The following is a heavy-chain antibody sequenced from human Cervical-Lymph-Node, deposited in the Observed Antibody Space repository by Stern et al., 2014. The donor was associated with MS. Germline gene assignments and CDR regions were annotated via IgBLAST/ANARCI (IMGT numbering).Heavy chain of an antibody. Sequence: QVQLQESGPGLLKPSETLSLTCTVSGGSMSDMYWSWIRQPPGKGLEWIGEIYYSGSTYYNPSLASRVTIYLDLPTNHVSLNISSVTAAGTAVYYCARGTTTVAPFGFGDWGQGTPVTVSS. CDR3: ARGTTTVAPFGFGD. CDR1: GGSMSDMY. V-gene: IGHV4-59*01. D-gene: IGHD4-23*01. CDR2: IYYSGST. J-gene: IGHJ4*02.